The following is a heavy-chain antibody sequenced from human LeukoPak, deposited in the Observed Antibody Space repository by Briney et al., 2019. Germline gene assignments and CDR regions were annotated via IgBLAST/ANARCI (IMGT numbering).Heavy chain of an antibody. D-gene: IGHD2-15*01. CDR1: GFTFSSYG. J-gene: IGHJ4*02. V-gene: IGHV3-33*01. Sequence: PGGSLRLSCAASGFTFSSYGMHWVRQAPGKGLEWVAVIWYDGSNKYYADSVKGRFTISRDNSKNTLYLQMNSLRAEDTAVYYCARELSGGSSRHFDYWGQGTLVTVSS. CDR3: ARELSGGSSRHFDY. CDR2: IWYDGSNK.